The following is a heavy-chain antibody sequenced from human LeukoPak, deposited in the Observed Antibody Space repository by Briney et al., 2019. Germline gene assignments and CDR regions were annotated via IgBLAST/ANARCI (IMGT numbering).Heavy chain of an antibody. V-gene: IGHV1-18*01. CDR1: GYTFTSYG. J-gene: IGHJ4*01. D-gene: IGHD3-10*01. Sequence: GASVKVSCKASGYTFTSYGISWVRQAPGQGLEWMGWISAYNGNTNYAQKLQGRVTMTTDTSTSTAYMELRSLRSDDTAVYYCARDRFGSGSYYTFDYWGHGTLVTVSS. CDR2: ISAYNGNT. CDR3: ARDRFGSGSYYTFDY.